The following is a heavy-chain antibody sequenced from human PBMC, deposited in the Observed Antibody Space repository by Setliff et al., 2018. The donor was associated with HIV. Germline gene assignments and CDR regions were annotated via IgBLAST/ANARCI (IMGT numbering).Heavy chain of an antibody. CDR1: GFTFSDYY. D-gene: IGHD3-3*01. J-gene: IGHJ6*02. Sequence: KPGGSLRLSCAASGFTFSDYYMTWIRQAPGKGLEWVSHISSSGSTIYYADSVKGRFTISRDNAKNSLSLQMNSLRAEDTAVYYCARVFLEWLLYRPDYVMDVWGQGTTVTVSS. CDR2: ISSSGSTI. V-gene: IGHV3-11*04. CDR3: ARVFLEWLLYRPDYVMDV.